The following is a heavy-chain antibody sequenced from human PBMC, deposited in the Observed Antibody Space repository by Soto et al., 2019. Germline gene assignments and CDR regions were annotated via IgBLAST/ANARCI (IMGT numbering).Heavy chain of an antibody. CDR1: GFTFSSYA. CDR3: AKCPAGTRLVNWFDP. J-gene: IGHJ5*02. D-gene: IGHD6-13*01. Sequence: GGSLRLSCAASGFTFSSYAMSWDRQAPGKRLEWVSAISDSGGSTYYADSVKGRFTISRDNSKNTLYLQMNSLRAEDNAVYYCAKCPAGTRLVNWFDPWGQGTLVNVSS. CDR2: ISDSGGST. V-gene: IGHV3-23*01.